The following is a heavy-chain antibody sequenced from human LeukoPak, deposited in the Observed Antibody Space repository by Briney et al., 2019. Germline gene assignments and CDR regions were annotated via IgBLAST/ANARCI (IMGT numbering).Heavy chain of an antibody. D-gene: IGHD3-22*01. CDR2: MSSDGTDI. Sequence: GGSLRLSCAASGFTFSTCAMHWVRQAPGKGLEWVAVMSSDGTDIYYADSVKGRFTISRDNSKNTLYLQMNSLRAEDTAVYYCARDDYDTRGYYYPYWGHGTLVTVSS. V-gene: IGHV3-30*04. J-gene: IGHJ4*01. CDR1: GFTFSTCA. CDR3: ARDDYDTRGYYYPY.